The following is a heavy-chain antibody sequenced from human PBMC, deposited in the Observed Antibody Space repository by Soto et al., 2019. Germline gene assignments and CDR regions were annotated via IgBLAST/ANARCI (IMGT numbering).Heavy chain of an antibody. Sequence: QVQLQESGPGLVKPSETLSLTCTVSGGSISSYYWSWIRQPAGKGLEWIGRIYTSGSTNYNPSLKSRVTMSVDTSKNQFSLKLSSVTAADTAVYYCARDRSPYYYFWSGYPPCGMDVWGQGTTVTVSS. V-gene: IGHV4-4*07. J-gene: IGHJ6*02. CDR3: ARDRSPYYYFWSGYPPCGMDV. CDR1: GGSISSYY. CDR2: IYTSGST. D-gene: IGHD3-3*01.